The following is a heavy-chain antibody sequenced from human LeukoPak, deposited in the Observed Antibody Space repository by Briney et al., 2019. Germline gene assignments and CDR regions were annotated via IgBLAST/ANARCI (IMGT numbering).Heavy chain of an antibody. CDR1: GGSISSSNW. J-gene: IGHJ5*02. CDR2: IYHSGST. CDR3: AGHGDLNWFDP. D-gene: IGHD4-17*01. V-gene: IGHV4-4*02. Sequence: PSETLSLTCAVSGGSISSSNWWSWVRQPPGKGLEWIGEIYHSGSTNYNPSLKSRVTISVDTSKNEFSLKLSSVTAADTAVYYCAGHGDLNWFDPWGQGTLVTVSS.